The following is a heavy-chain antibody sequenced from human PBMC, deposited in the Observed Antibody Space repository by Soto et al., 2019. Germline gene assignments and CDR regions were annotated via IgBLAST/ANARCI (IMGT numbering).Heavy chain of an antibody. V-gene: IGHV4-39*01. CDR2: IYYSGST. D-gene: IGHD3-3*01. CDR1: GGSISSSSYY. Sequence: SETLSLTCTVSGGSISSSSYYWGWIRQPPGKGLEWIGSIYYSGSTYYNPSLKSRVTISVDTSKNQFSLKLSSVTAADTAVYYFARHLHRITIPQLWGQGTLVPVSS. J-gene: IGHJ4*02. CDR3: ARHLHRITIPQL.